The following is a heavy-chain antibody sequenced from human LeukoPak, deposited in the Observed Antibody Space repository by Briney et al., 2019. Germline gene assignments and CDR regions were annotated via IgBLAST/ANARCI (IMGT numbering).Heavy chain of an antibody. CDR2: IKPDRGGT. J-gene: IGHJ3*02. CDR1: GYTFTGYY. CDR3: SRGQGYYYGFDI. V-gene: IGHV1-2*02. Sequence: ASVKVSCKASGYTFTGYYVYWVRQAPGQGLEWMGWIKPDRGGTNYAQEFQGRVTMTRDTSISTAYMELSRLRSDDTAVYYCSRGQGYYYGFDIWGQGTMVTVSS. D-gene: IGHD3-22*01.